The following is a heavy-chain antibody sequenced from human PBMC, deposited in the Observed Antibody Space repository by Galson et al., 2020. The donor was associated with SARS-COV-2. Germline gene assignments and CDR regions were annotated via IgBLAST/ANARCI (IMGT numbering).Heavy chain of an antibody. Sequence: SETLSLTCAVYGGSFSGYYWSWIRQPPGKGLEWIGEINHSGSTNYNPSLKSRVTISVDTSKNQFSLKLSSVTAADMAVYYCARGRSWYPLDYWGQGTLVTVSS. D-gene: IGHD6-13*01. CDR1: GGSFSGYY. J-gene: IGHJ4*02. V-gene: IGHV4-34*01. CDR2: INHSGST. CDR3: ARGRSWYPLDY.